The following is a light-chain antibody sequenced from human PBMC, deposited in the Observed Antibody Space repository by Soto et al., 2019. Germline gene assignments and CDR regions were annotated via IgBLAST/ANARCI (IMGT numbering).Light chain of an antibody. CDR3: QQSYSTPRT. Sequence: DIQMTQSPSSLSASVGDRVTITCRAIQSISSFLNWHQKKPGKAPKLLIYAASSLQSGVPSRFSGSGSGTDFTLTISSLQPEDFATYYCQQSYSTPRTFGQGTKVEIK. CDR2: AAS. V-gene: IGKV1-39*01. J-gene: IGKJ1*01. CDR1: QSISSF.